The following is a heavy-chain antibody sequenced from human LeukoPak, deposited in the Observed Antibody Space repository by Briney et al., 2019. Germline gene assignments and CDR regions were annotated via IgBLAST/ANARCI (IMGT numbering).Heavy chain of an antibody. CDR1: GYTFPSYD. J-gene: IGHJ4*02. V-gene: IGHV1-8*03. Sequence: ASVKVSRKASGYTFPSYDINGVRQATGQGLEWMGWMNPNSGNTGYAQKFQGRVTNTRNTSISTAYMELSSLRSEDTAVYYCARGERDDYSKNFDYWGQGTLVTVSS. CDR2: MNPNSGNT. D-gene: IGHD4-11*01. CDR3: ARGERDDYSKNFDY.